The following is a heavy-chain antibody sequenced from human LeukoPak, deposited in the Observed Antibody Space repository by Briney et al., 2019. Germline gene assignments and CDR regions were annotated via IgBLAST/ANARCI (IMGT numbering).Heavy chain of an antibody. V-gene: IGHV4-30-2*01. CDR1: GGSISSGGYY. CDR3: ARHLPYYYDSSGYADDY. Sequence: SETLSLTCTVSGGSISSGGYYWSWIRQPPGKGLEWIGYIYHSGSTYYNPSLKSRVTISVDRSKNQFSLKLSSVTAADTAVYYCARHLPYYYDSSGYADDYWGQGTLVTVSS. CDR2: IYHSGST. J-gene: IGHJ4*02. D-gene: IGHD3-22*01.